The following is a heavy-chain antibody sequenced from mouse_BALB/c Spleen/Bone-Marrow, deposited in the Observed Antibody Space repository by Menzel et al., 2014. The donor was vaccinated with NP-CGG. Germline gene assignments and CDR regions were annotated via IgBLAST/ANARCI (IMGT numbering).Heavy chain of an antibody. CDR2: INPYNDGT. CDR3: ARYGGY. Sequence: VKQKPGQGLEWIGYINPYNDGTKYNEKFKGKATLTSDKSSSTAYMELSSLTSEDSAVYYCARYGGYWGQGTTLTVSS. D-gene: IGHD1-1*02. J-gene: IGHJ2*01. V-gene: IGHV1-14*01.